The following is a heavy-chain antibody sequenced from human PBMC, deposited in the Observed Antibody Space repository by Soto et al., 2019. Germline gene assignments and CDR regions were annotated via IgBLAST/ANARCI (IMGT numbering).Heavy chain of an antibody. CDR2: VFSSVSA. D-gene: IGHD2-21*02. V-gene: IGHV4-4*07. Sequence: KLSETLSLTCLVSGVSVRSYTWSWVRQPANKGLEWIGRVFSSVSATYNPSLKSRVSISMDTPENRISLKLDSVTAADAGVYFCARDGMTTGDTWGPGTLVTVSS. J-gene: IGHJ4*02. CDR3: ARDGMTTGDT. CDR1: GVSVRSYT.